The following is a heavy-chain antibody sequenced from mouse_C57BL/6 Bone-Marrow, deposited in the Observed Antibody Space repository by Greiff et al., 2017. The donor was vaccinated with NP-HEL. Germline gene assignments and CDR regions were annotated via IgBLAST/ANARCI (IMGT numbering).Heavy chain of an antibody. V-gene: IGHV1-19*01. Sequence: EVQLQQSGPVLVKPGASVKMSCKASGYTFTDYYMNWVKQSHGKSLEWIGVINPYNGGTSYNQKFKGKATLTVDKSSSTAYMELNSLTSEDSAVYYCARSDGYYDYWGKGTTLTVSS. CDR1: GYTFTDYY. CDR3: ARSDGYYDY. J-gene: IGHJ2*01. D-gene: IGHD2-3*01. CDR2: INPYNGGT.